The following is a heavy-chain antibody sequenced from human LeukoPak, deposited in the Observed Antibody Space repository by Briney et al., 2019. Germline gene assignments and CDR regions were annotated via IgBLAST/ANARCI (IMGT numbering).Heavy chain of an antibody. Sequence: PGGSLRLSCAASGFTFSSYWMSWVRQAPRKGLEWVANIKQDGSEKYYVDSVKGRFTISRDNAKNSLYLQMNSLRAEDTAVYYCARVVHDFWSGSSYYFDYWGQGTLVTVSS. CDR1: GFTFSSYW. V-gene: IGHV3-7*01. CDR3: ARVVHDFWSGSSYYFDY. J-gene: IGHJ4*02. CDR2: IKQDGSEK. D-gene: IGHD3-3*01.